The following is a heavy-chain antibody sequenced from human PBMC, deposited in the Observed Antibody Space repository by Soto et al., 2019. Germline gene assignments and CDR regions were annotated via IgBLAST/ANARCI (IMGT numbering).Heavy chain of an antibody. CDR2: IYYSGST. D-gene: IGHD3-3*01. J-gene: IGHJ6*02. V-gene: IGHV4-59*01. CDR3: ARDLRYYDFWSGYYRNYYGMDV. Sequence: SETLSLTXTVSGGSISSYYWSWIRQPPGKGLEWIGYIYYSGSTNYNPSLKSRVTISVDTSKNQFSLKLSSVTAADTAVYYCARDLRYYDFWSGYYRNYYGMDVWGQGTTVTVSS. CDR1: GGSISSYY.